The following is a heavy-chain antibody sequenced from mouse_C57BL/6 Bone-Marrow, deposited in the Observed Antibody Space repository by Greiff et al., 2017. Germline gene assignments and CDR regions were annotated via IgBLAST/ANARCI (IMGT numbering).Heavy chain of an antibody. CDR3: ARRLRRGDYYAMDY. D-gene: IGHD2-4*01. V-gene: IGHV2-9-1*01. Sequence: QVQLQQSGPGLVAPSQSLSITCTVSGFSLTSYAISWVRQPPGKGLEWLGVIWTGGGTNYNSALKSRLSISKDNSKSQVFLKMNSLQTDDTARYYCARRLRRGDYYAMDYWGQGTSVTVSS. CDR1: GFSLTSYA. J-gene: IGHJ4*01. CDR2: IWTGGGT.